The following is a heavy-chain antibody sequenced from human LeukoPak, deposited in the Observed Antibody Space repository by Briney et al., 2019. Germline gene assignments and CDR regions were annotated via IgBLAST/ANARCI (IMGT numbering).Heavy chain of an antibody. CDR1: GFTFSTYG. CDR2: IRGNGVTT. Sequence: GGSLRLSCAASGFTFSTYGMNWVRQAPGKGLEWVSGIRGNGVTTYYADSVKGRFTISRDNSKNTLYLQMSSLGAEDTAVYYCAELGITMIGGVWGKGTTVTISS. V-gene: IGHV3-23*01. CDR3: AELGITMIGGV. D-gene: IGHD3-10*02. J-gene: IGHJ6*04.